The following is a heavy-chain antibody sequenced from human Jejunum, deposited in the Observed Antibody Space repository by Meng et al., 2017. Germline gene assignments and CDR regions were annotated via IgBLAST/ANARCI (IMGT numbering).Heavy chain of an antibody. V-gene: IGHV3-30*07. D-gene: IGHD2-8*01. Sequence: GGSLRLSCVVSGFTFSSYAMHWVRQAPGKGLEWVALSPFDGKNNYYADSLKGRFTVSRANSKNTVYLQMNSLRADDTAVYYCAKRYCSDGACCGFDNWGQGTLVTVSS. CDR2: SPFDGKNN. CDR3: AKRYCSDGACCGFDN. CDR1: GFTFSSYA. J-gene: IGHJ4*02.